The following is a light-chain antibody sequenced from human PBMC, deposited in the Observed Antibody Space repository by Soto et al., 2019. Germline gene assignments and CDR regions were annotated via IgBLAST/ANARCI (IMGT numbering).Light chain of an antibody. J-gene: IGKJ3*01. CDR2: DAS. Sequence: DIQMTQSPSSLSASVGDRVTITCQSSQDISKCLNWYQQKPGKAPNLLIFDASNLDSGDPSRFRGSGSGTDFTFTISSLHPEDVSTYYCQQFDNPPITCGPGTKVDIK. V-gene: IGKV1-33*01. CDR3: QQFDNPPIT. CDR1: QDISKC.